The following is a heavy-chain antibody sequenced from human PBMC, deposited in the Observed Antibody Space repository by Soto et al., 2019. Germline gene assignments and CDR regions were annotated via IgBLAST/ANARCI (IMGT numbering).Heavy chain of an antibody. Sequence: GGSLRLSCAASGFTFSSYAMHWVRRTPGKGLECVALISYDGINKYYADSVKGRFTVSRDNSKSTLYLQMNSLSAEDTAVYYCVKDGVSGWSDYFFDYWGQGTLVTVSS. V-gene: IGHV3-30*18. CDR2: ISYDGINK. CDR3: VKDGVSGWSDYFFDY. D-gene: IGHD6-19*01. CDR1: GFTFSSYA. J-gene: IGHJ4*02.